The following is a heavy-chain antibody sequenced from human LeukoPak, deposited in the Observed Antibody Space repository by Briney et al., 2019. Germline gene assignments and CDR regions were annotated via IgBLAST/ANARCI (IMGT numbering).Heavy chain of an antibody. D-gene: IGHD2-2*01. J-gene: IGHJ4*02. CDR2: ISGSGGST. CDR1: GFTFSSYA. CDR3: AKWNRVVPAAIQYYFDY. V-gene: IGHV3-23*01. Sequence: PGGSLRLSCAASGFTFSSYAMSWVRQAPGKGLEWVSAISGSGGSTYYADSVKGRFTISRDNSKNTLYLQMNSLRAEDTAVYYCAKWNRVVPAAIQYYFDYWGQGTLVTVSS.